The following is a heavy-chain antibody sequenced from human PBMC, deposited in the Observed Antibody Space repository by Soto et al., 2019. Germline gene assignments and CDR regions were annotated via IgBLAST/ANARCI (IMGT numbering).Heavy chain of an antibody. V-gene: IGHV1-18*01. CDR1: GYTFTSYG. J-gene: IGHJ6*02. CDR3: AREIYDFWSGLWREYYYYGMDV. D-gene: IGHD3-3*01. Sequence: RASVKVSCKASGYTFTSYGISWVRQAPGQGLEWMGWISAYNGNTNYAQKLQGRVTMTTDTSTSTAYMGLRSLRSDDTAVYYCAREIYDFWSGLWREYYYYGMDVWGQGTTVTVSS. CDR2: ISAYNGNT.